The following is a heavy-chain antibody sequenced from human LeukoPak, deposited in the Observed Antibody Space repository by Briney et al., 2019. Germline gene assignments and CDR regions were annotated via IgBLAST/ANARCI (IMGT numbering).Heavy chain of an antibody. CDR2: INPNSGGT. J-gene: IGHJ4*02. V-gene: IGHV1-2*06. Sequence: GASVKVSCKASGYTFTSYGISWVRQAPGQGLEWMGRINPNSGGTNYAQKFQGRVTMTRDTSISTAYMELSRLRSDDTAVYYCARDGSGTSHNYWGQGTLVTVSS. CDR3: ARDGSGTSHNY. D-gene: IGHD2-2*01. CDR1: GYTFTSYG.